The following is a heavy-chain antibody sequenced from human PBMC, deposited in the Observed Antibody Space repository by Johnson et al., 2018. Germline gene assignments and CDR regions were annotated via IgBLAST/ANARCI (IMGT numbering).Heavy chain of an antibody. Sequence: VQLVEAGGGVVQPGRSLRLSCAASGFTFSSYAMHWVRQAPGKGLEWVYSISSSSSPIYYADAVKGRFTISRDNAKNSLYLQMNSLRAADTAVYYCARSQAGQHWGQGTLVTVSS. CDR3: ARSQAGQH. V-gene: IGHV3-48*01. CDR1: GFTFSSYA. CDR2: ISSSSSPI. J-gene: IGHJ1*01.